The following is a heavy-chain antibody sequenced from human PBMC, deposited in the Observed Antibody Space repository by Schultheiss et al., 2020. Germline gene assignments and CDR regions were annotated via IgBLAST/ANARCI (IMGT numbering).Heavy chain of an antibody. CDR3: ARSGEHCSSTSCYTYYYYGMDV. V-gene: IGHV4-59*04. Sequence: SETLSLTCTVSGGSISSYYWSWIRQPPGKGLDWIGSIYYSGSTFYNPSLKSRVTISVDTSKNQFSLKLSSVTAADTAVYYCARSGEHCSSTSCYTYYYYGMDVWGQGTTVTVSS. CDR1: GGSISSYY. J-gene: IGHJ6*02. CDR2: IYYSGST. D-gene: IGHD2-2*02.